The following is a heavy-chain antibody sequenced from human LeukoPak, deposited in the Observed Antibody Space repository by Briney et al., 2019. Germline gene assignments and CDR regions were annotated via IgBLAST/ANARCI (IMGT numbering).Heavy chain of an antibody. CDR3: ARISSPGYCTAGTCYPAY. J-gene: IGHJ4*02. CDR1: GYTFTTYG. Sequence: ASVKVSCKTSGYTFTTYGLNWVRQAPGEGLEWMGWISGYNGDTNYAQKFQARLTMTRDTFTSTVYMELRSLTSDDTAVYFCARISSPGYCTAGTCYPAYWGQGTLVTVSS. CDR2: ISGYNGDT. D-gene: IGHD2-8*02. V-gene: IGHV1-18*01.